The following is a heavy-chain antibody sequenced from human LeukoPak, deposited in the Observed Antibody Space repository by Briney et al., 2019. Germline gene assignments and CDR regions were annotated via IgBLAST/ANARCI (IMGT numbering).Heavy chain of an antibody. V-gene: IGHV4-34*01. CDR1: GGSFSGYY. J-gene: IGHJ4*02. CDR2: IYYSGST. Sequence: PSETLSLTCAVYGGSFSGYYWSWIRQPPGKGLEWIGSIYYSGSTYYNPSLKSRGTISVDTSKNQFSLKLSSVTAADTAVYYCARHLSYYYEPFDYWGQGTLVTVSS. CDR3: ARHLSYYYEPFDY. D-gene: IGHD3-22*01.